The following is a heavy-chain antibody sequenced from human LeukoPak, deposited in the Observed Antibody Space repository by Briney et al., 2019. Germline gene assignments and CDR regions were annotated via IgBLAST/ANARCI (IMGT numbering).Heavy chain of an antibody. J-gene: IGHJ3*02. CDR1: GGSFSGYY. CDR3: ARFTKYDGGGSYLDI. V-gene: IGHV4-59*13. D-gene: IGHD3-22*01. Sequence: SETLSLTCAVYGGSFSGYYWSWIRQPPGKGLEWIGHIYSSGSTTDNPSLKSRVTISVDTSKNQFSLRMSSVTAADTAVYYCARFTKYDGGGSYLDIWGQGTMVTVSS. CDR2: IYSSGST.